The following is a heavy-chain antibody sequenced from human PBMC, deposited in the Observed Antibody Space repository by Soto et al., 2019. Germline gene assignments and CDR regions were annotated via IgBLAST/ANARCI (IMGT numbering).Heavy chain of an antibody. Sequence: QVQLVQSGPEVTKPGSSVKVSCKTSGGTFSSYSLNWVRQAPGQGLEWMGVITPMYDTKNYAQRFRGRVTFTAAESTSTVYMELTRATSDDTAMYFCARGGTLKPFDPWGQGTLVTVSS. V-gene: IGHV1-69*12. CDR3: ARGGTLKPFDP. D-gene: IGHD3-16*01. J-gene: IGHJ5*02. CDR1: GGTFSSYS. CDR2: ITPMYDTK.